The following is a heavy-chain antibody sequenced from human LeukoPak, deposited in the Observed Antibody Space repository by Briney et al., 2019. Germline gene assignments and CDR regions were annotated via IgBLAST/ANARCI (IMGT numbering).Heavy chain of an antibody. Sequence: GRSLRLSCAASGFTFDDYAMHWVRQAPGKGLEWVSGISWNSGSIGYADSVKGRFTISRDNAKNSLYLQINSLRAEDTALYYCAKDKHYYDSSGYCDYWGQGTLVTVSS. J-gene: IGHJ4*02. CDR3: AKDKHYYDSSGYCDY. CDR2: ISWNSGSI. CDR1: GFTFDDYA. V-gene: IGHV3-9*01. D-gene: IGHD3-22*01.